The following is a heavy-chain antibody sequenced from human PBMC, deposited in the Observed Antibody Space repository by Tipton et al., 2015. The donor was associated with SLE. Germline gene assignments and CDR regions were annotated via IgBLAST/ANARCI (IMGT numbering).Heavy chain of an antibody. J-gene: IGHJ4*02. Sequence: SLRLSCVASGFTFSYDWMTWVRQAPGKGLEWVANIKEDGSETYYVDSVKGRFTISRDNAKTSLYLQMNNLRAEDTAVYYCARGVGNWGQGTLVTVSS. CDR2: IKEDGSET. CDR3: ARGVGN. CDR1: GFTFSYDW. V-gene: IGHV3-7*01.